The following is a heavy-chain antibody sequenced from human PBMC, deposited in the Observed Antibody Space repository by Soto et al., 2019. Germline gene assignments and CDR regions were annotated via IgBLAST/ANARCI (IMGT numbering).Heavy chain of an antibody. CDR2: IYYSGST. CDR3: ASIAVAGISPYFDY. Sequence: SETLSLTCTVSGGSISSSSYYWGWIRQPPGKGLEWIGSIYYSGSTYYNPSLKSRVTISVDTSKNQFSLKLSSVTAADTAVYYCASIAVAGISPYFDYWGQGTLVTVSS. CDR1: GGSISSSSYY. J-gene: IGHJ4*02. V-gene: IGHV4-39*01. D-gene: IGHD6-19*01.